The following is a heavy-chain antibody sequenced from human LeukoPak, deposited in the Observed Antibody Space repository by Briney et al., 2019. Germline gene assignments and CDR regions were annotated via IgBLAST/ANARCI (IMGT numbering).Heavy chain of an antibody. Sequence: SETLSLTCTVSGGSISSYYWSWIRQPAGKGLEWIGRIYTSGSTNYDPSLKSRVTMSVDTSKNQFSLKLSSVTAADTAVYYCARDIVVVVAATLGENWFDPWGQGTLVTVSS. D-gene: IGHD2-15*01. CDR2: IYTSGST. V-gene: IGHV4-4*07. CDR3: ARDIVVVVAATLGENWFDP. J-gene: IGHJ5*02. CDR1: GGSISSYY.